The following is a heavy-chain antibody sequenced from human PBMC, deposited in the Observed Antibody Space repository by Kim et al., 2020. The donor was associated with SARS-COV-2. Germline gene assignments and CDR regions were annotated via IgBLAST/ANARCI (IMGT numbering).Heavy chain of an antibody. V-gene: IGHV4-59*01. J-gene: IGHJ4*01. D-gene: IGHD3-9*01. Sequence: SETLSLTCTVSGGSISSYYWSWIRQPPGKGLEWIGYIYYSGSTNYNPSLKIRVTISVDTSKNQFSLKLSSVTAADTAVYDFSWGGPVLRYFASFFFYYWG. CDR1: GGSISSYY. CDR2: IYYSGST. CDR3: SWGGPVLRYFASFFFYY.